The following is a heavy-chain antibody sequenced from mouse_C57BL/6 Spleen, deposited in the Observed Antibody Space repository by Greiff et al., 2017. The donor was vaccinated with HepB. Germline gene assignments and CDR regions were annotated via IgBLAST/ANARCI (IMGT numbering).Heavy chain of an antibody. D-gene: IGHD2-3*01. CDR3: ARDDGYDAMDY. CDR2: INPSTGGT. V-gene: IGHV1-42*01. Sequence: EVKLMESGPELVKPGASVKISCKASGYSFTGYYMNWVKQSPEKSLEWIGEINPSTGGTTYNQKFKAKATLTVDKSSSTAYMQLKSLTSEDSAVYYCARDDGYDAMDYWGQGTSVTVSS. CDR1: GYSFTGYY. J-gene: IGHJ4*01.